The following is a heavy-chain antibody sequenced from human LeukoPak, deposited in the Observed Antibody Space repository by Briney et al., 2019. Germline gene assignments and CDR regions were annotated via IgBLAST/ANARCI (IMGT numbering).Heavy chain of an antibody. CDR3: ARGIAAAGTGGSDY. CDR1: GYTFTSYD. D-gene: IGHD6-13*01. CDR2: MNPNSGNT. V-gene: IGHV1-8*01. J-gene: IGHJ4*02. Sequence: ASVKVSCKASGYTFTSYDINWVRQATGQGLEWMGWMNPNSGNTGYAQKFQGRVTMTRDTSISTAYMELSRLRSDDTAVYYCARGIAAAGTGGSDYWGQGTLVTVSS.